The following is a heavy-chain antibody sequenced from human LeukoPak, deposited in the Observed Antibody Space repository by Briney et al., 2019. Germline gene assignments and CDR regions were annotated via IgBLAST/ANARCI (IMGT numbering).Heavy chain of an antibody. Sequence: SETLSLTCTVSGGSITNNNYYWDWIRQPPGKGLEWIGYIYSSGSTNYNPSLKSRVTISLDTSKNQFSLKLSFVTAADTAVYYCARGVAAPGTGGLSWFDPWGQGTLVTVSS. V-gene: IGHV4-61*05. CDR2: IYSSGST. D-gene: IGHD6-13*01. CDR1: GGSITNNNYY. J-gene: IGHJ5*02. CDR3: ARGVAAPGTGGLSWFDP.